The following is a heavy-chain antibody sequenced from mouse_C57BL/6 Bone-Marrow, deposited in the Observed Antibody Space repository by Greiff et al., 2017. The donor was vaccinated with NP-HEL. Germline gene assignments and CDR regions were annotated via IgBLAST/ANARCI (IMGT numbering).Heavy chain of an antibody. Sequence: VQLKQSGAELVKPGASVKMSCKASGYTFTTYPIEWMKQNHGKSLEWIGNFHPYNDDTKYNEKFKGKATLTVEKSSSTVYLELSRLTSDDSAVYYCARSYYGSSPYFDVWGTGTTVTVSS. CDR2: FHPYNDDT. V-gene: IGHV1-47*01. J-gene: IGHJ1*03. CDR1: GYTFTTYP. D-gene: IGHD1-1*01. CDR3: ARSYYGSSPYFDV.